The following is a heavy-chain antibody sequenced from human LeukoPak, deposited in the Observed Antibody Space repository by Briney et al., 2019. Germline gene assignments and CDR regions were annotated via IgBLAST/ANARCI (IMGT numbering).Heavy chain of an antibody. Sequence: PSETLSLTCTVSGGSVSSGSYYWSWIRQPPGKGLEWIGEINHSGSTNYNPSLKSRVTISVDTSKNQFSLKLSSVTAADTAVYYCARVSGYDYDPVDYWGQGTLVTVSS. J-gene: IGHJ4*02. V-gene: IGHV4-39*07. CDR1: GGSVSSGSYY. CDR2: INHSGST. CDR3: ARVSGYDYDPVDY. D-gene: IGHD5-12*01.